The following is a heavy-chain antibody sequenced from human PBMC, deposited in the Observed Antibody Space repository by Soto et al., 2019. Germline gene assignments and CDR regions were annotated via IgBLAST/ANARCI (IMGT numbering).Heavy chain of an antibody. V-gene: IGHV4-4*02. CDR3: AARNFWSGPWTDTRLVN. CDR1: GDPINSRHR. Sequence: SETLSLTCAASGDPINSRHRWNSVRHPPGKGMEWIGPIWHSGSTNYNPSVTSRVTIAVDKSKNHFSLKLTSMAAADTAVYYCAARNFWSGPWTDTRLVNGGHGTLVTVSS. D-gene: IGHD3-3*01. J-gene: IGHJ4*01. CDR2: IWHSGST.